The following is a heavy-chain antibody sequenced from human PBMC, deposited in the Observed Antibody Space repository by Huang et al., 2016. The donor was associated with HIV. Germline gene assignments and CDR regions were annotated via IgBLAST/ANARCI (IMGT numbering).Heavy chain of an antibody. CDR2: ISTYKRHT. D-gene: IGHD3-22*01. J-gene: IGHJ3*01. CDR1: GYTFTDDG. CDR3: ARDRGRHYYDTTGYRTYDGFDF. Sequence: QVQLVQSGAEVKKPGASGKVSCTASGYTFTDDGISWVRQAPGQGLEWVVGISTYKRHTDYLQKVQGSVTITTDTSTSTAYMELRVLTSDETAVYSCARDRGRHYYDTTGYRTYDGFDFWGRGTMVSVSS. V-gene: IGHV1-18*04.